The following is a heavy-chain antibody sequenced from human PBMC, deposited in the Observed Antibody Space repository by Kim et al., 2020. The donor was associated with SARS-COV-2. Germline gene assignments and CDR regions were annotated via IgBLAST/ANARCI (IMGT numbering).Heavy chain of an antibody. CDR3: AKALTIAAAGSSWFDP. V-gene: IGHV3-30*18. Sequence: GGSLRLSCAAYGFTFSSYCMHWVRQAPGKGLEWVAVISYDGSNKYYTDSVKGRFTISRDNSKNTLYLQMNSLRAEDTAVYYCAKALTIAAAGSSWFDPWGQGTLVTVSS. J-gene: IGHJ5*02. CDR1: GFTFSSYC. D-gene: IGHD6-13*01. CDR2: ISYDGSNK.